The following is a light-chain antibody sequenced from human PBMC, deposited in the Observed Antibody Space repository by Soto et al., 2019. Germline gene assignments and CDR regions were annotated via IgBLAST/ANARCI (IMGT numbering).Light chain of an antibody. CDR2: RDS. Sequence: SYELTQPLSVSVALGQTARITCGGTNIGSKNVHWYQQKPGQAPVLVIYRDSNRPSGIPERFSGSNSGNTATLTISRAQAGDEADYYCQVWDSSTAHWVFGGGTKLTVL. V-gene: IGLV3-9*01. CDR1: NIGSKN. J-gene: IGLJ3*02. CDR3: QVWDSSTAHWV.